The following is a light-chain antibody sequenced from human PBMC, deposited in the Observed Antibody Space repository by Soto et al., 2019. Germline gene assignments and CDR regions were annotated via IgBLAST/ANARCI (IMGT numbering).Light chain of an antibody. J-gene: IGKJ1*01. CDR1: QSISSR. Sequence: DIQMTQSPSSLSASVGDRVTITCRASQSISSRLAWYQQKPGKAPKPLIYRATSLESGVPSRFSGSESGTEFTLTISSLQPDDFATYYCQQYNAYSWTFGQGTKVDIK. V-gene: IGKV1-5*03. CDR3: QQYNAYSWT. CDR2: RAT.